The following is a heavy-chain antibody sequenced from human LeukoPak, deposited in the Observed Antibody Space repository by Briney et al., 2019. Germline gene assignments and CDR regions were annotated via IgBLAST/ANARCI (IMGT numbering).Heavy chain of an antibody. D-gene: IGHD5-12*01. CDR2: ISGSGGST. CDR3: AKVGGYDYHYYMDV. J-gene: IGHJ6*03. CDR1: GFTFSSYA. V-gene: IGHV3-23*01. Sequence: PGGSLRLSCAASGFTFSSYAMSWVRQAPGKGLEWVSAISGSGGSTYYADSVKGRFTISRDNSKNTLYLQMNSLRAEDTAVYYCAKVGGYDYHYYMDVWGKGTTVTVSS.